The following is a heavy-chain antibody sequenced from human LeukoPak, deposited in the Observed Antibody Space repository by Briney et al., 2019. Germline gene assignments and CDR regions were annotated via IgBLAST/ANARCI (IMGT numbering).Heavy chain of an antibody. J-gene: IGHJ5*02. CDR1: GDSVSSGHYY. CDR2: SYSSGTT. CDR3: AREVLSMPGGALSLRGWLDP. Sequence: SETLSLTCTVSGDSVSSGHYYWSWIRQPPGKGLEWIGYSYSSGTTYYNPSLKSRVTISVETSQNQFSLKLSSVTAADTAVYYCAREVLSMPGGALSLRGWLDPWGQGTLVTVSS. D-gene: IGHD3-16*01. V-gene: IGHV4-30-4*08.